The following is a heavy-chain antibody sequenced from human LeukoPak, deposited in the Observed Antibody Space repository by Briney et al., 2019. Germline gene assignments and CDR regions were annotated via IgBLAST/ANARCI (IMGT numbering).Heavy chain of an antibody. CDR1: GFTFSNYW. CDR3: ATWGDTTAEYFQR. CDR2: INTDGSST. V-gene: IGHV3-74*01. Sequence: GGSLRLSCAASGFTFSNYWMHWVRQAPGKGLVWVSHINTDGSSTSYADSVKGRFTISRDNAQNSMYLQMNSLRVEDTAVYYCATWGDTTAEYFQRWGQGTLVTVSS. J-gene: IGHJ1*01. D-gene: IGHD2-21*02.